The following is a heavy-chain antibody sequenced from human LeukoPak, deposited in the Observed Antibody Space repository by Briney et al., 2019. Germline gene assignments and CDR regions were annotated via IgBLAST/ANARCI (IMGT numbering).Heavy chain of an antibody. J-gene: IGHJ4*02. CDR2: ISGSGGST. V-gene: IGHV3-23*01. CDR3: AKDGEGGSYVY. CDR1: GFTFSSYA. Sequence: GGSLRLSCAASGFTFSSYAMSWVRQAPGKGLEWVSAISGSGGSTYYAGPVKGRFTISRDNSKNTLYLQMNSLRAEDTAVYYCAKDGEGGSYVYWGQGTLVTVSS. D-gene: IGHD1-26*01.